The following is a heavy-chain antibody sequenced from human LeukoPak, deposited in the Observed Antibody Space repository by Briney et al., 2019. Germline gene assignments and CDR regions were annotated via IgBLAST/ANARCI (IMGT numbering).Heavy chain of an antibody. D-gene: IGHD3/OR15-3a*01. CDR3: ARDLVCTVNCKDS. CDR2: VIPTLGIA. CDR1: GGTFSNDA. V-gene: IGHV1-69*04. Sequence: ASVKVSNKASGGTFSNDAISWVRQAPGQGLEWMGRVIPTLGIALYAQRFKGRVTITADKSTSTAYMELSSLTFEDTAVYFCARDLVCTVNCKDSWGQGTLVTVSS. J-gene: IGHJ5*01.